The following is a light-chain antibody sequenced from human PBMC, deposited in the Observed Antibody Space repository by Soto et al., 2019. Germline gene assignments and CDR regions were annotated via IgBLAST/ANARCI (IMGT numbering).Light chain of an antibody. V-gene: IGKV1-5*03. CDR1: QSISSW. CDR3: QQYKSYFRT. CDR2: QAS. Sequence: DIQITQSPSTLSASVGDRVTITCRASQSISSWLAWYQQKPGKAPKLLIYQASSLQSVVPSRFSGSGSETEFTLTISSLLPDDFATYFCQQYKSYFRTFGQGTKVEIK. J-gene: IGKJ1*01.